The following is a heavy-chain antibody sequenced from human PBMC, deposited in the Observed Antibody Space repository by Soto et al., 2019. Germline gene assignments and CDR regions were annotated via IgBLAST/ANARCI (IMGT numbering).Heavy chain of an antibody. D-gene: IGHD5-18*01. CDR1: GGSVSSGSYY. Sequence: SETLSLTCTVSGGSVSSGSYYLSWIRQPPGKGLEWIGYIYYSGSTNYNPSLKSRVTISVDTSKNQFSLKLSSVTAADTAVYYCARVFHSGSYGLDYWGQGTLVTV. V-gene: IGHV4-61*01. CDR3: ARVFHSGSYGLDY. J-gene: IGHJ4*02. CDR2: IYYSGST.